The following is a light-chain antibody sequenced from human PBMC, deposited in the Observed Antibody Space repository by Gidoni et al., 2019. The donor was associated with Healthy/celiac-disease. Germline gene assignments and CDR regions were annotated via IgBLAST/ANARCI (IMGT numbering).Light chain of an antibody. CDR3: AAWDDSLSGTWV. CDR1: GSNIGSNY. CDR2: RNN. Sequence: QSVLTPPPSASGPPGQRVTISCSGSGSNIGSNYVYWYQQLPGTAPKLLIYRNNQRPSGVPDRISGSKSGTSASLAISGLRSEDEADYYCAAWDDSLSGTWVFGGGTKVTVL. J-gene: IGLJ3*02. V-gene: IGLV1-47*01.